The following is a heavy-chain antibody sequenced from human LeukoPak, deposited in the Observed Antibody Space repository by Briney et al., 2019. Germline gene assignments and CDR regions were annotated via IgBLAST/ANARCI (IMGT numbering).Heavy chain of an antibody. Sequence: SVKVSCKASGGTFSSYAISWVRQAPGQGLEWMGRIIPILGIANYAQKFQGRVTITADKSTSTAYMELSSLRSEDTAVYYCASPQRYCSGGSCYYERAGGMDVWGQGTTVTVSS. J-gene: IGHJ6*02. V-gene: IGHV1-69*04. CDR3: ASPQRYCSGGSCYYERAGGMDV. CDR2: IIPILGIA. D-gene: IGHD2-15*01. CDR1: GGTFSSYA.